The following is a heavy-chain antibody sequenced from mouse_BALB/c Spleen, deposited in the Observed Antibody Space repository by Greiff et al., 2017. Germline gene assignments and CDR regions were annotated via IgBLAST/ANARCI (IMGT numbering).Heavy chain of an antibody. Sequence: VQLQQSGAELVRSGASVKLSCTASGFNIKDYYMHWVKQRPEQGLEWIGWIDPENGDTEYAPKFQGKATMTADTSSNTAYLQLSSLTSEDTAVYYCSAPADFDYWGQGTTLTVSS. CDR3: SAPADFDY. CDR2: IDPENGDT. CDR1: GFNIKDYY. J-gene: IGHJ2*01. V-gene: IGHV14-4*02.